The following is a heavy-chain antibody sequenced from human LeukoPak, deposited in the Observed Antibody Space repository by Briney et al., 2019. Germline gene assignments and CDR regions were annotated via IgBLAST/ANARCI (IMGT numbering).Heavy chain of an antibody. CDR2: IYYSGST. CDR1: GGSISSGGYY. Sequence: SETLSLTCTVSGGSISSGGYYWSWIRRHPGKGLEWIGYIYYSGSTYYNPSLKSRVTISVDTTKNQFSLKLSSVTAADTAVYYCASQTYYYDSSGEYYFDYWGQGTLVTVSS. CDR3: ASQTYYYDSSGEYYFDY. D-gene: IGHD3-22*01. V-gene: IGHV4-31*03. J-gene: IGHJ4*02.